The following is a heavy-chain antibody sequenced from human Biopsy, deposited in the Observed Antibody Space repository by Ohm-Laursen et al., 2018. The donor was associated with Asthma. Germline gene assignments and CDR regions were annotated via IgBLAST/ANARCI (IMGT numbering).Heavy chain of an antibody. D-gene: IGHD2/OR15-2a*01. CDR3: AAGRTSLQGESLI. V-gene: IGHV1-58*01. J-gene: IGHJ4*01. Sequence: ASVKVSCNASGVALSGYTFEWVRQARGLGLEWIGWIVFASGATNYAQNFQDRLTVTRDMSAGSVSMELRGLSSTDTAVYYCAAGRTSLQGESLIWGQGTLVSVSS. CDR1: GVALSGYT. CDR2: IVFASGAT.